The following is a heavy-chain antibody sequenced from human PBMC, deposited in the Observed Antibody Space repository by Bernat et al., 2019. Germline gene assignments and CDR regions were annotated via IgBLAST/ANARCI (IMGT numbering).Heavy chain of an antibody. CDR3: AKDHPYGMDV. J-gene: IGHJ6*01. Sequence: QVQLVESGGGVVQPGGSLRLSCAASGFTFSDYGMHWFRQAPGKGLEWVAFVRYDGSNKYYADSVKGRFTISRDNSKNTLYLQMNSLRPEDTAVYYCAKDHPYGMDVWGQGTTVTVSS. V-gene: IGHV3-30*02. CDR1: GFTFSDYG. CDR2: VRYDGSNK.